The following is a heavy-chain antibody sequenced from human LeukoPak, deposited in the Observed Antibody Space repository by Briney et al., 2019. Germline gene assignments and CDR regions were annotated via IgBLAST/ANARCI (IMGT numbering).Heavy chain of an antibody. Sequence: GGSLRLSCAASGFTFSSYGMHWVCQAPGKGLEWVAVIWYDGSNKYYADSVKGRFTISRDNSKNTLYLQMTSLRAEDTAVYYCAKQGSGSYFDYWGQGTLVTVSS. CDR1: GFTFSSYG. J-gene: IGHJ4*02. V-gene: IGHV3-33*06. D-gene: IGHD1-26*01. CDR3: AKQGSGSYFDY. CDR2: IWYDGSNK.